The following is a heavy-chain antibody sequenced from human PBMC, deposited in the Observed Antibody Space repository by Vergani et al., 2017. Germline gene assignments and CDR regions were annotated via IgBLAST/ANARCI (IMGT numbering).Heavy chain of an antibody. CDR1: GVSIKSGFW. J-gene: IGHJ5*02. CDR2: IYYTGIT. V-gene: IGHV4-4*03. CDR3: GRVADFYGLGSRLLDL. Sequence: VQLQESGPGLVKPPGTLFLTCAVSGVSIKSGFWWNWVRQPPGKGLEWIGEIYYTGITNYNSSLKSRVSMAVDTSKNQFSLKLNSVTAADTAVYYCGRVADFYGLGSRLLDLWGQGILVTVSS. D-gene: IGHD3-10*01.